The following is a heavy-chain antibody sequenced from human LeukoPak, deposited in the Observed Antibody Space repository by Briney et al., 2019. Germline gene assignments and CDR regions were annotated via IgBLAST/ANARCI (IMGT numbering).Heavy chain of an antibody. CDR1: GYTFTSYD. CDR2: MNPNSGNT. Sequence: PGASVKVSCKASGYTFTSYDINWVRQATGQGLEWMGLMNPNSGNTGYAQKFQGRVTITRNNSISTAYMELSSLRSEDTAVYYCHVGGTQTTVILHDAFDIWGQGTMVTVSS. J-gene: IGHJ3*02. CDR3: HVGGTQTTVILHDAFDI. D-gene: IGHD4-17*01. V-gene: IGHV1-8*03.